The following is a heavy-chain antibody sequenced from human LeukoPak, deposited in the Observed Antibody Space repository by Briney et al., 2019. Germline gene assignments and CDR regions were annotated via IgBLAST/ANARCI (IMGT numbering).Heavy chain of an antibody. CDR1: GLTFSSHW. J-gene: IGHJ4*02. CDR2: ITNDGSST. V-gene: IGHV3-74*01. D-gene: IGHD6-13*01. Sequence: GGSLRLSCAASGLTFSSHWMHWVRQAPGKGLVWVSRITNDGSSTTYADSVKGRFTISRDNAKNTLYLQMNSLRAEDTAVYYCARDGIAAVDFDYWGQGILVTVSS. CDR3: ARDGIAAVDFDY.